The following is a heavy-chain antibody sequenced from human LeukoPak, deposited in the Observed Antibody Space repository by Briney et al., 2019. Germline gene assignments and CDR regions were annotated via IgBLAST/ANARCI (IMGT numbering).Heavy chain of an antibody. D-gene: IGHD2-21*01. CDR3: ARGTHCGGDCYDY. J-gene: IGHJ4*02. CDR2: IYSGGST. V-gene: IGHV3-66*01. CDR1: AFTLSSNY. Sequence: GGSLRLSCAASAFTLSSNYLTWVRQAPGRGLEWVSVIYSGGSTYYADSVQGRFTISRDNSKNTLYLQMNSLRAEDTAVYFCARGTHCGGDCYDYWGQGTLVTVSS.